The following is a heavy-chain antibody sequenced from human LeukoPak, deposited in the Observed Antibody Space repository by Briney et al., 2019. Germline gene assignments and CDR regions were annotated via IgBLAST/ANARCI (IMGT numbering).Heavy chain of an antibody. V-gene: IGHV1-69*05. CDR3: ASVLRYFDWLLPHRSFDI. Sequence: SVKVSCKASGGAFSSYAISWVRQAPGQGLEWMGGIIPIFGTANYAQKFQGRVTITTDESTSIAYMELSNLRSEDTAVYYCASVLRYFDWLLPHRSFDIWGQGTMVTVSS. CDR1: GGAFSSYA. CDR2: IIPIFGTA. D-gene: IGHD3-9*01. J-gene: IGHJ3*02.